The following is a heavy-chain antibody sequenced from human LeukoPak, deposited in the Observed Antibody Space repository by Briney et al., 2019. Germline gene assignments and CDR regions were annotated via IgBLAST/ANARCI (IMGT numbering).Heavy chain of an antibody. J-gene: IGHJ4*02. CDR2: IYPGDSRT. CDR1: GYSFTNYW. V-gene: IGHV5-51*01. CDR3: ARASTGTYDY. D-gene: IGHD1-1*01. Sequence: GESLKISCKGSGYSFTNYWIGWLRQMPGKGLEWMGIIYPGDSRTGYSPSFQGQVTISVDKSISTAYLQWSGLKASDTAMYYCARASTGTYDYWGQGTLVTVSS.